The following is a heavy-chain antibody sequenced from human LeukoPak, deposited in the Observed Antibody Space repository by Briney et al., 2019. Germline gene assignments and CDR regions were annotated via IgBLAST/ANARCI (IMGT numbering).Heavy chain of an antibody. V-gene: IGHV1-69*01. J-gene: IGHJ4*02. CDR2: IIPIFGTA. Sequence: SVKISCKASGGTFSSYAISWVRQAPGQGLEWMGGIIPIFGTANYAQKFQGRVTITADESTSTAYMELSSLRSEDTAVYYCARAPYYYDNSGYYLVFDYWGQGTLVTVSS. CDR3: ARAPYYYDNSGYYLVFDY. D-gene: IGHD3-22*01. CDR1: GGTFSSYA.